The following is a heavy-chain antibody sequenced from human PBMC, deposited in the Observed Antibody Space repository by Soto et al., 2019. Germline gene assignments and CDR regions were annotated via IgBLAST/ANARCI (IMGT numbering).Heavy chain of an antibody. CDR1: GFTFSNAW. Sequence: GGSLRLSCAASGFTFSNAWMSWVRQAPGKGLEWVGRIKSKTDGGTTDYAAPVKGRFTISRDDSKNTLYLQMNSLKTEDTAVYYCTTDAIAVAGPGYHYYGMDVWGQGTTVTVSS. CDR2: IKSKTDGGTT. CDR3: TTDAIAVAGPGYHYYGMDV. D-gene: IGHD6-19*01. V-gene: IGHV3-15*01. J-gene: IGHJ6*02.